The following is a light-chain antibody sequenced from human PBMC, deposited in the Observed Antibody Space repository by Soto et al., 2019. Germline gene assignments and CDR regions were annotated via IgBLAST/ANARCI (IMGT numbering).Light chain of an antibody. J-gene: IGKJ2*01. CDR1: QNISVW. Sequence: DIQMTQSPSTLSASVGDGVTITCRASQNISVWLAWYQQRPGKAPKFLIYDASNLETGVSSRFSGSGSGTDFTLTIRSLQPDDFATDYCQQYDSSSPTFGQGTKLEIK. CDR3: QQYDSSSPT. CDR2: DAS. V-gene: IGKV1-5*01.